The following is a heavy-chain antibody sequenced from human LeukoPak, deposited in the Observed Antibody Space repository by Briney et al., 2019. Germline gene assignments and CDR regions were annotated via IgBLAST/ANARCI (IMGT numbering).Heavy chain of an antibody. CDR2: INPNSGGT. D-gene: IGHD6-19*01. V-gene: IGHV1-2*02. Sequence: ASVKVSCKASGYTFTGYYMHWVRQAPGQGLEWMGWINPNSGGTNYAQKFQGRVTMTRDTSISTAYMELSRLRSDDTAVYYCARATSYSSGWDDAFDIWGQGTMVTVSS. CDR1: GYTFTGYY. CDR3: ARATSYSSGWDDAFDI. J-gene: IGHJ3*02.